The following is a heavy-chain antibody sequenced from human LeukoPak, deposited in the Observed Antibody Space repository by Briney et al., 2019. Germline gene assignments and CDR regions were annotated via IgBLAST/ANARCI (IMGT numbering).Heavy chain of an antibody. CDR2: INHSGST. V-gene: IGHV4-34*01. J-gene: IGHJ4*02. D-gene: IGHD5-12*01. Sequence: PSETLSLTCTVSGGAITGYYWSWIRQPPGKGLEWIGEINHSGSTNYNPSLKSRVTISVDTSKNQFSLKLSSVTAADTAVYYCATRGYSGYDYGFDYWGQGTLVTVSS. CDR3: ATRGYSGYDYGFDY. CDR1: GGAITGYY.